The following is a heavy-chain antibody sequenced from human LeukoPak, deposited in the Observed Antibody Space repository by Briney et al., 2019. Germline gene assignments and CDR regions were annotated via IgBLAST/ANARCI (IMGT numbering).Heavy chain of an antibody. CDR3: AGDLEGGGITGSYLDAFDI. Sequence: GASVKVSCKASGYTFTGYYMHWVRQAPGQGLEWMGRINPHSGGTKYAQMFQGRVTMTRDTSTSTADMELSRLRSDDMAVYYCAGDLEGGGITGSYLDAFDIWGQGTMVTVSS. V-gene: IGHV1-2*06. J-gene: IGHJ3*02. CDR1: GYTFTGYY. D-gene: IGHD1-20*01. CDR2: INPHSGGT.